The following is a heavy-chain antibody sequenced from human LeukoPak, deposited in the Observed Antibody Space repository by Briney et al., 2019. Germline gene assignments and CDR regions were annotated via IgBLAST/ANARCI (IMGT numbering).Heavy chain of an antibody. CDR3: ARDYDYGDYPGY. Sequence: GGSLRLSCAASGFIFSSYGMHWVRQAPGKGLEWVAVISNDGTNKYYADSVKGRFTISRDNAKNSLYLQMNSLRAEDTALYYCARDYDYGDYPGYWGQGTLVTVSS. CDR2: ISNDGTNK. D-gene: IGHD4-17*01. CDR1: GFIFSSYG. J-gene: IGHJ4*02. V-gene: IGHV3-30*03.